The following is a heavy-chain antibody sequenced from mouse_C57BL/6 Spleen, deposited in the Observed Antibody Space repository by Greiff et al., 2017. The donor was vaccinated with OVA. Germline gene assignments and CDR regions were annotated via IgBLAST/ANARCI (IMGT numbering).Heavy chain of an antibody. Sequence: EVKLMESGGGLVKPGGSLKLSCAASGFTFSSYTMSWVRQTPEKRLEWVATISGGGGNTYYPDSVKGRFTISRDNAKNTLYLQMSSLRSEDTALYYCARSETGTLDYWGQGTTLTVSS. CDR2: ISGGGGNT. J-gene: IGHJ2*01. D-gene: IGHD4-1*01. CDR3: ARSETGTLDY. CDR1: GFTFSSYT. V-gene: IGHV5-9*01.